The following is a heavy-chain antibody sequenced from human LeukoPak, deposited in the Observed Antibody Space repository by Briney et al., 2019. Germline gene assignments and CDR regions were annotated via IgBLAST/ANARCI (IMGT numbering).Heavy chain of an antibody. CDR2: VYYSGTT. CDR3: ARDYYHGSGSKWFDP. CDR1: GASISSSY. D-gene: IGHD3-10*01. V-gene: IGHV4-59*01. J-gene: IGHJ5*02. Sequence: SETLSLTCFVSGASISSSYWSWIPQSPGKGLEWIGCVYYSGTTNYNPSLKSRVTISIDTSKNQFSLTLRSVTAADTALYYCARDYYHGSGSKWFDPWGQGTLVTVSS.